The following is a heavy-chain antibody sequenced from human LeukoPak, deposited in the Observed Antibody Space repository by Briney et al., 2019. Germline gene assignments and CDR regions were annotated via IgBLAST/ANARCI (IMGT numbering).Heavy chain of an antibody. CDR1: GYTLTELS. CDR2: FDPEDGET. V-gene: IGHV1-24*01. J-gene: IGHJ4*02. CDR3: ARGIPTYSSSWPSGDY. D-gene: IGHD6-13*01. Sequence: ASVKVSCKVSGYTLTELSMHWVRQAPGKGLEWMGGFDPEDGETIYAQKFQGRVTMTEDTSTDTAYMELSSLRSEDTAVYYCARGIPTYSSSWPSGDYWGQGTLVTVSS.